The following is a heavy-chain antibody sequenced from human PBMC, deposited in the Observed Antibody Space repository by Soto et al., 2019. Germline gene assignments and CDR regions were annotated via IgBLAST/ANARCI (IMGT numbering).Heavy chain of an antibody. D-gene: IGHD3-10*01. J-gene: IGHJ4*02. Sequence: QVQLQESGPGLVKPSETLSLTCTVSGGSISSYYWSWIRQPPGKGLEWIGYIYYSGSTNYNPSLTSRVTLSVDTSKNQFSLKLNYMTAADTAVYYCARHNYGSGSTYFDYWGQGTLVTVSS. CDR1: GGSISSYY. CDR3: ARHNYGSGSTYFDY. CDR2: IYYSGST. V-gene: IGHV4-59*08.